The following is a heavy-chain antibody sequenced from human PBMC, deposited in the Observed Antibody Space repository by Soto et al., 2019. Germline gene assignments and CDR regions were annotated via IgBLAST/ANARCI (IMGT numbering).Heavy chain of an antibody. D-gene: IGHD6-19*01. CDR3: ARDGSYSSGWYDHDNRIDY. CDR1: GYTFTSYG. J-gene: IGHJ4*02. Sequence: GASVEVSCEASGYTFTSYGISWVRQAPGQGLEWMGWISAYNGNTNYAQKLQGRVTMTTDTSTSTAYMELRSLRSDDTAVYYCARDGSYSSGWYDHDNRIDYCGQGNLATVXS. CDR2: ISAYNGNT. V-gene: IGHV1-18*04.